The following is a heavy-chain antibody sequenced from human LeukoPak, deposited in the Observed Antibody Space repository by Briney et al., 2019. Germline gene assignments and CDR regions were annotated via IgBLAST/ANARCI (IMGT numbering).Heavy chain of an antibody. V-gene: IGHV5-51*01. CDR3: ARLYYYDSSGYSNWFDP. CDR1: GYSFTSYW. CDR2: IYPGDSDT. D-gene: IGHD3-22*01. Sequence: GESLKISCKGSGYSFTSYWIGWVRQLPGKGLEWMGIIYPGDSDTRYSPSFQGQVTISADKSISTAYLQWSSLKASDTAMYYCARLYYYDSSGYSNWFDPWGQGTLVTVSS. J-gene: IGHJ5*02.